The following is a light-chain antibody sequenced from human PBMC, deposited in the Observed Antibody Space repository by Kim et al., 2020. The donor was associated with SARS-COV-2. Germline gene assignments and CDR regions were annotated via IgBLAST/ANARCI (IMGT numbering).Light chain of an antibody. CDR3: LQYDNLPYT. CDR1: QDIRKN. J-gene: IGKJ2*01. V-gene: IGKV1-33*01. CDR2: DAN. Sequence: DIQMTQSPSSLSASVGDSITITCQAGQDIRKNLNWFQQKRGRAPRLLIYDANNLQTGVPSRFSGGGSGTDFALTITSLQPEDIATYFCLQYDNLPYTPGHG.